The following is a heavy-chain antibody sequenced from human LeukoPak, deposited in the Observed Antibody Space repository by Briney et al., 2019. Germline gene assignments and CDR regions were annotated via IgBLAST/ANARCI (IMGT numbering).Heavy chain of an antibody. V-gene: IGHV3-30-3*01. Sequence: PGRSLRLSCAASGFTFSSYAMHWVRQAPGEGLEWVAVISYDGSNKYYADSVKGRFTISRDNSKNTLYLQMNSLRAEDTAVYYCARDLSSSGSSSGYWGQGTLVTVSS. J-gene: IGHJ4*02. CDR1: GFTFSSYA. CDR3: ARDLSSSGSSSGY. D-gene: IGHD6-6*01. CDR2: ISYDGSNK.